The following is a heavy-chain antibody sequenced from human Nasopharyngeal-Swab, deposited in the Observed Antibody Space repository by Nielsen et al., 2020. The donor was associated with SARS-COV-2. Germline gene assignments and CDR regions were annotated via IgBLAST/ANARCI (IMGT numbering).Heavy chain of an antibody. CDR2: ISSSSSYI. J-gene: IGHJ6*02. CDR3: ARVSGTQSIYYYYGMDV. V-gene: IGHV3-21*01. D-gene: IGHD1-1*01. CDR1: GFTFSSYE. Sequence: GGSLRLSCAASGFTFSSYEMNWVRQAPGKGLEWVSSISSSSSYIYYADSVKGRFTISRDNAENSLYLQMNSLRAEDTAVYYCARVSGTQSIYYYYGMDVWGQGTTVTVSS.